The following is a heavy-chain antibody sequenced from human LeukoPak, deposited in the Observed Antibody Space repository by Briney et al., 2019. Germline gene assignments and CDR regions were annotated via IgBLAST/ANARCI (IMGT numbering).Heavy chain of an antibody. CDR3: ARLGYSSSWYVFDY. CDR2: IYYSGSA. J-gene: IGHJ4*02. CDR1: GGSISSYY. V-gene: IGHV4-59*01. D-gene: IGHD6-13*01. Sequence: PSETLSLTCTVSGGSISSYYWSWIRQPPGKGLEWXXYIYYSGSAIYNPSLKSRVTISVDTSKSQFSLNLSSVTAADTAVYYCARLGYSSSWYVFDYWGQGTLVTVSS.